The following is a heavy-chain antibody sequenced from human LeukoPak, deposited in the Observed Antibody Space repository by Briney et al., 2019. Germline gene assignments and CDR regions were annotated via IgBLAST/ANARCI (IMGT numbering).Heavy chain of an antibody. D-gene: IGHD3-22*01. CDR2: IYSGGST. CDR1: GFTVSSNY. J-gene: IGHJ4*02. CDR3: AREKYDSSGYYYVSY. V-gene: IGHV3-53*01. Sequence: GGSLRLSCSASGFTVSSNYMSWVRQAPGKGLEGVSVIYSGGSTYYADSVKGGFTISRDNSKNTLYLQMNSLRTEDTAVYYCAREKYDSSGYYYVSYWGQGTLVTVSS.